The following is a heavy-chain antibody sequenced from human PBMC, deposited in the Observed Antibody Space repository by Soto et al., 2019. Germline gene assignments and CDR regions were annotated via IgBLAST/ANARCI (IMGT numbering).Heavy chain of an antibody. J-gene: IGHJ4*02. CDR3: ARDNAIHILTGYHTSELDY. Sequence: GGSLRLSCAASGFTFSSYSMNLVRQAPGKGLEWVSSISSSSSYIYYADSVKGRFTISRDNAKNSLYLQMNSLRAEDTAVYYCARDNAIHILTGYHTSELDYWGQGTLVTVSS. CDR1: GFTFSSYS. CDR2: ISSSSSYI. D-gene: IGHD3-9*01. V-gene: IGHV3-21*01.